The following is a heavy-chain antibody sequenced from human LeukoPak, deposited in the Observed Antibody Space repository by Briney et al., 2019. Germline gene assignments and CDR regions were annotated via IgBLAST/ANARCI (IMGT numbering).Heavy chain of an antibody. D-gene: IGHD5-24*01. J-gene: IGHJ3*02. Sequence: ASVKVSCKAFGYTFTGYYMHWVRQAPGQGLEWMGLINPGGDNTNYAQNFQGRVTMTRDTSASTVYMELSSLRSEDTAIYYCARIRDGYNDAYDIWGQGTMVTVSS. CDR3: ARIRDGYNDAYDI. V-gene: IGHV1-46*01. CDR1: GYTFTGYY. CDR2: INPGGDNT.